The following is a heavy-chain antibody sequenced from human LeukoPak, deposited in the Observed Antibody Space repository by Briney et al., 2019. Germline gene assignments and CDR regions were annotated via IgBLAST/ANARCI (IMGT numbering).Heavy chain of an antibody. J-gene: IGHJ4*02. Sequence: SETLSLTCAVYGGSFSGYYWSWIRQPPGKGLEWIGEINHSGSTNYNPSLKSRVTISVDTSKSQFSLKLSSVTAADTAVYYCARAPSDDFWSGYWGAFDYWGQGTLVTVSS. CDR2: INHSGST. V-gene: IGHV4-34*01. D-gene: IGHD3-3*01. CDR1: GGSFSGYY. CDR3: ARAPSDDFWSGYWGAFDY.